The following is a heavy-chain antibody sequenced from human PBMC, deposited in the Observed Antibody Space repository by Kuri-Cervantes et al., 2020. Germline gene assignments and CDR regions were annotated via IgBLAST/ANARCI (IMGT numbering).Heavy chain of an antibody. D-gene: IGHD3-22*01. Sequence: ASVKVSCKASGYTFTSYYMHWVRQAPAQGLEWMGIINPSGGSTSYAQKFQGRVTMTRDTSTSTVYMELSSLRSEDTAVYYCARVNYYDSSRNAFDIWGQGTMVTVSS. J-gene: IGHJ3*02. CDR2: INPSGGST. CDR1: GYTFTSYY. V-gene: IGHV1-46*01. CDR3: ARVNYYDSSRNAFDI.